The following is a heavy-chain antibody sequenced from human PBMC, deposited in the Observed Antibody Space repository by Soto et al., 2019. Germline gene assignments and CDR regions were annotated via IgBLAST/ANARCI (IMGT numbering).Heavy chain of an antibody. Sequence: DVQLLESGGGLVQPGGSLTLSCAASGFTFSNYAMHWVRQAPGKGLEWVSTIKDGGKSTFYLDSVRGRFTISRDNSKDTLYLQMTSLRVEDMALCHCVKGGASYTSCGYANWGQGILVTVSS. V-gene: IGHV3-23*01. CDR1: GFTFSNYA. CDR2: IKDGGKST. CDR3: VKGGASYTSCGYAN. D-gene: IGHD6-13*01. J-gene: IGHJ4*02.